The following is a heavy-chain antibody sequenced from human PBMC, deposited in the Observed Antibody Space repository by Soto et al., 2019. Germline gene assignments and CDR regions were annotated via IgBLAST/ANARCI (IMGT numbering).Heavy chain of an antibody. D-gene: IGHD4-17*01. CDR2: MYYSGST. J-gene: IGHJ6*02. V-gene: IGHV4-39*01. CDR3: AADTVTLYYYYYGMDV. CDR1: GGSISSRSYY. Sequence: SETLSLTCTVSGGSISSRSYYWGWIRQPPGKGLEWIGSMYYSGSTYYNQSLKSRVKISEDTSKNQFSLKLSSVIAADTAVYYCAADTVTLYYYYYGMDVWGQGTTVT.